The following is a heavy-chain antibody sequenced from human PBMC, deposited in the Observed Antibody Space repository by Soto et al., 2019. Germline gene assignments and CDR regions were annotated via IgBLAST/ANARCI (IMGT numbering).Heavy chain of an antibody. Sequence: SVKVSCKASGYTFTYRYLHWVRQAPGQALEWMGWITPFNGNTNYAQKFQDRVTITRDRSMSAAYMELSSLRSEDTAMYYCASATPGSHSTFDYWGQGTLVTVSS. D-gene: IGHD1-26*01. V-gene: IGHV1-45*02. CDR1: GYTFTYRY. CDR2: ITPFNGNT. CDR3: ASATPGSHSTFDY. J-gene: IGHJ4*02.